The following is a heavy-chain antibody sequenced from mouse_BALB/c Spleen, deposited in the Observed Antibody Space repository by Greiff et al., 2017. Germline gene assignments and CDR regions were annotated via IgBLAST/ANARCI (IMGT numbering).Heavy chain of an antibody. Sequence: VQLQESGPGLVPPSQSLSITCTVSGFSFTSYCLNWVRQSPGKGLEWMGVIWTGGSTDYNAAFISRLSIIKDNSKSQVFFKMNSLQANDTAIYYCASYAYDAMDYWGQGTSVTVSA. CDR1: GFSFTSYC. D-gene: IGHD1-1*01. V-gene: IGHV2-2*02. CDR2: IWTGGST. CDR3: ASYAYDAMDY. J-gene: IGHJ4*01.